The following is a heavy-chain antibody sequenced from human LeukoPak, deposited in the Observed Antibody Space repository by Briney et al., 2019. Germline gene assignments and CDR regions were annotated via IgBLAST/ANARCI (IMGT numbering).Heavy chain of an antibody. Sequence: GESLKISCKGSGYSFTSYWIGWGRQMPGKGLEGMGIIYPGDSDTRYSPSFQGQVTISADKSISTAYLQWSSLKASDTAMYYCARVYMVSAAGSNWFDPWGQGTLVTVSS. CDR1: GYSFTSYW. V-gene: IGHV5-51*01. CDR3: ARVYMVSAAGSNWFDP. CDR2: IYPGDSDT. D-gene: IGHD6-13*01. J-gene: IGHJ5*02.